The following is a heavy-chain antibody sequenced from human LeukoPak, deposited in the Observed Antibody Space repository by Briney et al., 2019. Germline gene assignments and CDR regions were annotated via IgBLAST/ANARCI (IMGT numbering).Heavy chain of an antibody. J-gene: IGHJ4*02. CDR1: GYTFTSYD. D-gene: IGHD3-22*01. V-gene: IGHV1-8*01. CDR3: ARGRGLTYYYDSSGYYYAY. Sequence: ASVKVSCKASGYTFTSYDINWVRQATGQGLEWMGWMNPNSGNTGYAQKFQGRVTMTRNTSIGTAYTELSSLRSEDTAVYYCARGRGLTYYYDSSGYYYAYWGQGTLVTVSS. CDR2: MNPNSGNT.